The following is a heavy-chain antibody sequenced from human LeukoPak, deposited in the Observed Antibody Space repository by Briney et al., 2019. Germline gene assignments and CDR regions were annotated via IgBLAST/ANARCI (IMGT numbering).Heavy chain of an antibody. Sequence: GGSLRLSCAGSGFIFSNYEMNWVRQAPGKGLEWVSYISSSGSDIYYADSVKGRFTISRDNAENSLYLQMNSLRAEDTAVYYCARDLPTGTYRAYFDNWGQGTLGTVSS. V-gene: IGHV3-48*03. CDR1: GFIFSNYE. D-gene: IGHD1-26*01. CDR3: ARDLPTGTYRAYFDN. J-gene: IGHJ4*02. CDR2: ISSSGSDI.